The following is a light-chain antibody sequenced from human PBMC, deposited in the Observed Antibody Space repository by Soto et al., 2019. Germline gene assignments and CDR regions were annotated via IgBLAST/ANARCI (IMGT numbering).Light chain of an antibody. CDR3: QQYVDLPPT. V-gene: IGKV1-33*01. CDR1: QDINNY. CDR2: DAS. J-gene: IGKJ4*01. Sequence: DIQMTQSPSSLSASVGDRVTISCQASQDINNYLNWYQQKPGKAPKLLIYDASKLETGVPSRFSGSGSWTDFTFTISSLQPEDIATYYCQQYVDLPPTFGGGTKVEIK.